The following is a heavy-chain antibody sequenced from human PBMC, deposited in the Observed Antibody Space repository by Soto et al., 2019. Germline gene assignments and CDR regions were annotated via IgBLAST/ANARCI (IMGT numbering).Heavy chain of an antibody. CDR3: ARRLTSVWYWDY. Sequence: EVQLVESGGGLVQPGGSLRLSCAASGFTFSTYSMNWVRQAPGKGLEWVSYISSSSNTIYYADSVKGRFTISRHNAKNPQYLQMNSLRAEGADVYYCARRLTSVWYWDYWGQGTLVTVSS. CDR1: GFTFSTYS. V-gene: IGHV3-48*01. D-gene: IGHD6-19*01. CDR2: ISSSSNTI. J-gene: IGHJ4*02.